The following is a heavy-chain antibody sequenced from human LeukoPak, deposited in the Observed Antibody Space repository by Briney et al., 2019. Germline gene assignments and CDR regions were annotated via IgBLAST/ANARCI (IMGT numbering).Heavy chain of an antibody. Sequence: SDTLSLTCTLSGGSVSSVSYYWSWIRQPPGKGLEWIGYIYYSGSTNYNPSLKSRVTISVDTSKNQFSLKLSSVTAADTAVYYCARDRIVVVPAAIKPYYGMDVWGQGTTVTVSS. D-gene: IGHD2-2*01. CDR3: ARDRIVVVPAAIKPYYGMDV. CDR2: IYYSGST. CDR1: GGSVSSVSYY. J-gene: IGHJ6*02. V-gene: IGHV4-61*01.